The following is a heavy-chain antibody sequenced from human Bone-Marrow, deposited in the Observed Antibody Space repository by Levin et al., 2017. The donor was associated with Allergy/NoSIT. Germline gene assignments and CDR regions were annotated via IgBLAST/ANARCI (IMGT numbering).Heavy chain of an antibody. Sequence: GGSLRLSCAASGFAFRSFGMHWVRQAPGKGLEWVAVISYDGSNEYYADSMKGRFTISRDNSKNTLYLQMNRLRVDDTAVYYCAIARVYYDCGTPYCGEALDIWGQGTMVTVSS. V-gene: IGHV3-30*03. CDR2: ISYDGSNE. CDR3: AIARVYYDCGTPYCGEALDI. CDR1: GFAFRSFG. J-gene: IGHJ3*02. D-gene: IGHD3-3*01.